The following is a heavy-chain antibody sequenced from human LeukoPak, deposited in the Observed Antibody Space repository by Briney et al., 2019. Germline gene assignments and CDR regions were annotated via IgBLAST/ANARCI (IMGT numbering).Heavy chain of an antibody. CDR3: ARDADSGSYYALFDY. CDR1: GYTFTGYY. Sequence: ASVKVSCKASGYTFTGYYMHWVRQAPGQGLEWWGWINPNSGGTNYAQKFQGRVTMTRDTSISTAYMELSRLRSDDTAVYYCARDADSGSYYALFDYWGQGTLVTVSS. CDR2: INPNSGGT. J-gene: IGHJ4*02. V-gene: IGHV1-2*02. D-gene: IGHD1-26*01.